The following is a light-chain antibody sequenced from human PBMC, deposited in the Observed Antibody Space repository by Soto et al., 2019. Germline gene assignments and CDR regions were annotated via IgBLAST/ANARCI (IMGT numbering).Light chain of an antibody. Sequence: EIVLTQSPATLSLSPGERATLSCGASQSVSSSYLAWYQQKPGLAPRLLIYDASSRATGIPDRLSGSGSGTDFTLTISRLEPEDFAVDYCQQYGSSPFTFGQGTKLEIK. CDR1: QSVSSSY. V-gene: IGKV3D-20*01. CDR3: QQYGSSPFT. J-gene: IGKJ2*01. CDR2: DAS.